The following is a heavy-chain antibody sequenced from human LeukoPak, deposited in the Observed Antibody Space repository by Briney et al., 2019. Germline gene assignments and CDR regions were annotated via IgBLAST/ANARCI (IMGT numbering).Heavy chain of an antibody. J-gene: IGHJ4*02. D-gene: IGHD3-10*01. CDR2: INGDNGNT. CDR1: GYNFASYT. Sequence: ASVKVSCKTSGYNFASYTMHWLRQPPAQSPEWMGSINGDNGNTKYTEKFQGRVTFTRDTSASSAYMELSRLRSEDTAVYYGAGSSSGTYHYWGQGTLVTVSS. CDR3: AGSSSGTYHY. V-gene: IGHV1-3*01.